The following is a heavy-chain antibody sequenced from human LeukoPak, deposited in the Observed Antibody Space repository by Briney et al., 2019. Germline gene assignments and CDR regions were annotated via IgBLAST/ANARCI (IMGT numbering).Heavy chain of an antibody. CDR2: ISYDGSNK. Sequence: GGSLRLSCAASGFTFSSYAKHWVRQAPGKGLEWVAVISYDGSNKYYADSVKGRFTISRDNSKNTLYLQMNSLRAEDTAVYYCARDEALSRTVVTPFQHWGQGTLVTVSS. D-gene: IGHD4-23*01. V-gene: IGHV3-30-3*01. CDR1: GFTFSSYA. J-gene: IGHJ1*01. CDR3: ARDEALSRTVVTPFQH.